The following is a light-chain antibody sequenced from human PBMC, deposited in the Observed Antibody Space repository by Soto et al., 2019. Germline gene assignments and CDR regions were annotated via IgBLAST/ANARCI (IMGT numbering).Light chain of an antibody. CDR3: QQRSNWPPDT. CDR1: QSMGSN. V-gene: IGKV3-15*01. CDR2: DAS. Sequence: IVLTQSRATMSVSPGERATLSCLASQSMGSNVAWYQQKPGQAPRLLIYDASTRATGIPARFSGSGSVTEFTLTISSLQSEDFAVFYCQQRSNWPPDTFGGGTKVDIK. J-gene: IGKJ4*01.